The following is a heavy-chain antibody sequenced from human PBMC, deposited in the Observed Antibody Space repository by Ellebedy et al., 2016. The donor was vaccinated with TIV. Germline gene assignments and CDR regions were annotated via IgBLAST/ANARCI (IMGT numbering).Heavy chain of an antibody. Sequence: AASVKVSCKASGYTFTGYYMHWVRQVPGQGLEWMGWINPNSGGTNSVQKFQGRVSMTRDTSISTAYMELSRLRSDDTAGYYCARAPIVADERGRYFDYWGQGTLVTVSS. J-gene: IGHJ4*02. CDR2: INPNSGGT. CDR1: GYTFTGYY. D-gene: IGHD5-12*01. V-gene: IGHV1-2*02. CDR3: ARAPIVADERGRYFDY.